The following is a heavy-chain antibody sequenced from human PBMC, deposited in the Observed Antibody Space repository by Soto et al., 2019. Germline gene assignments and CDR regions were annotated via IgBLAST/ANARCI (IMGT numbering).Heavy chain of an antibody. CDR3: ATWHEREHAYDV. CDR1: GFTISGKKY. J-gene: IGHJ3*01. CDR2: LYDLDGS. Sequence: ESGGGLIQPGESLRLSCAASGFTISGKKYVAWVHQAPGKGLEWVSALYDLDGSFYAASVKGRFTTSSDSSKTTVYLRMNDLRPDDTAVYYCATWHEREHAYDVWGQGTTVTVSS. D-gene: IGHD1-1*01. V-gene: IGHV3-53*01.